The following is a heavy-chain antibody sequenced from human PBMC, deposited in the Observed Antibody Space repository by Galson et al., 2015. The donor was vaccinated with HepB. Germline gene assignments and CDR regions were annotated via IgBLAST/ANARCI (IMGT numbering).Heavy chain of an antibody. V-gene: IGHV4-34*01. CDR1: GGSFSGYY. J-gene: IGHJ4*02. Sequence: ETLSLTCAVYGGSFSGYYWSWIRQPPGKGLEWIGEINHSGSTNYNPSLKGRVTISVDTSKNQFSLKLSSVTAADTAVYYCARGLGGYSYWGQGTLVTVSS. CDR2: INHSGST. D-gene: IGHD5-18*01. CDR3: ARGLGGYSY.